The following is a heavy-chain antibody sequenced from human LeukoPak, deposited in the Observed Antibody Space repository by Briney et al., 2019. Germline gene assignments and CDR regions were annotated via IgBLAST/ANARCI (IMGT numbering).Heavy chain of an antibody. Sequence: PSETLSLTCTVSGGSISSYYWSWIRQPPGKGLEWIGYIYYSGSTNYNPSLKSRVTISVDTSKNQFSLKLSSVTAADTAVYYCARHSWGVIVNAAFDIWGQGTMVTVSS. J-gene: IGHJ3*02. CDR3: ARHSWGVIVNAAFDI. CDR2: IYYSGST. V-gene: IGHV4-59*08. CDR1: GGSISSYY. D-gene: IGHD3-16*02.